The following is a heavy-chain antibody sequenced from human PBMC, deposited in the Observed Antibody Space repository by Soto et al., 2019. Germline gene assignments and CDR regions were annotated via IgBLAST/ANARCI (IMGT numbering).Heavy chain of an antibody. CDR1: GFTFDDYA. J-gene: IGHJ4*02. V-gene: IGHV3-9*01. Sequence: GGSLRLSCAASGFTFDDYAMHWVRQAPGKGLEWVSGISWNSGSIGYADSVKGRFTISRDNAKNSLYLQMNSLRAEGTALYYCAKEGGGGYYFDYWGQGTLVTVSS. CDR3: AKEGGGGYYFDY. CDR2: ISWNSGSI. D-gene: IGHD3-10*01.